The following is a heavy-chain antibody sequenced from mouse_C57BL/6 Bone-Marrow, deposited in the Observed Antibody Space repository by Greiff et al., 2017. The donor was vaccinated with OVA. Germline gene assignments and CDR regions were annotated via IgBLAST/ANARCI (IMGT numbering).Heavy chain of an antibody. CDR3: ARCYYGSSYGYWYFDV. CDR2: IHPNSGST. J-gene: IGHJ1*03. D-gene: IGHD1-1*01. Sequence: QVQLQQPGAELVKPGASVKLSCKASGYTFTSYWMHWVKQRPGQGLEWIGMIHPNSGSTNYNEKFKSNATLTVDKSSRTASMQLSSLTSEDSAVYYCARCYYGSSYGYWYFDVWGTGTTVTVSS. CDR1: GYTFTSYW. V-gene: IGHV1-64*01.